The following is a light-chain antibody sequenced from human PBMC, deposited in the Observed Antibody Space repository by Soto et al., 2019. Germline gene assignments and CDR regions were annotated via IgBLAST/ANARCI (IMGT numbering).Light chain of an antibody. V-gene: IGKV3-11*01. Sequence: EIVLTQSPATLSLSPGERATLSCRASQSVSTYLAWYQQRPGLAPRLLIYDASNRATGIPARFSGSGSGTDFTVTISSLEPEDFAVYYCQQRGSWITFGQGTRLEIK. CDR3: QQRGSWIT. CDR2: DAS. J-gene: IGKJ5*01. CDR1: QSVSTY.